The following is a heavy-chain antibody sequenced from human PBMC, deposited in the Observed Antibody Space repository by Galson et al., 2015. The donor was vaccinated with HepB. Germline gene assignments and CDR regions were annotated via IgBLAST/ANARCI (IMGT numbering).Heavy chain of an antibody. D-gene: IGHD4-17*01. CDR2: IDPSDSYT. CDR3: ATHPYGDYVGGWFDP. V-gene: IGHV5-10-1*01. CDR1: GYSFTSYW. Sequence: QSGAEVKKPGESLRISCKGSGYSFTSYWISWVRQMPGKGLEWMGRIDPSDSYTNYSPSFQGHVTISADKSISTAYLQWSSLKASDTAMYYCATHPYGDYVGGWFDPWGQGTLVTVSS. J-gene: IGHJ5*02.